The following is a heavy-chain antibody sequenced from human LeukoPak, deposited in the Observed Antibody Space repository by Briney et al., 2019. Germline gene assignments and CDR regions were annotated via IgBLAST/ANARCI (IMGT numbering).Heavy chain of an antibody. Sequence: GGSLRLSCAASGFIFSSYAMHWVRQAPGKGLEYVSAISSDGGSAYYANSVKGRFTISRDNSKNTLYLQMGSLRAEDMAVYYCARFHGLYSSSWYSDVFDIWGQGTMVTVSS. J-gene: IGHJ3*02. CDR1: GFIFSSYA. D-gene: IGHD6-13*01. CDR3: ARFHGLYSSSWYSDVFDI. V-gene: IGHV3-64*01. CDR2: ISSDGGSA.